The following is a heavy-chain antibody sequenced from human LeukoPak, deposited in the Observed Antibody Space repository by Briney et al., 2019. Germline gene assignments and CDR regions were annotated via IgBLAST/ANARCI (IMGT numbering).Heavy chain of an antibody. J-gene: IGHJ4*02. D-gene: IGHD3-9*01. CDR3: AKDPGYYDSLTGPVGY. CDR1: GFTFSSFA. V-gene: IGHV3-23*01. Sequence: GGSLRLSCAASGFTFSSFAMNWVRQAPGKGLEWVSTISSGGSGTYYADSVKGRFTISRDNSKTTLYLQMNSLRAEDSAVYFCAKDPGYYDSLTGPVGYWGQGTLVTVSS. CDR2: ISSGGSGT.